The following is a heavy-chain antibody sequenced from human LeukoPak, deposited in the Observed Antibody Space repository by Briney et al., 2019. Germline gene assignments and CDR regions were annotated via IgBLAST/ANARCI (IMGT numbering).Heavy chain of an antibody. D-gene: IGHD3-22*01. CDR3: ARGDSSGYYSYYYYYGMDV. Sequence: GRSLRLSCAASGFTFSSYAMHWVRQAPGKGLEWVAVISYDGSNKYYADSVKGRFTISRDNSKNTLYLQMNSLRAEDTAVYYCARGDSSGYYSYYYYYGMDVWGQGTTVTVSS. CDR2: ISYDGSNK. CDR1: GFTFSSYA. V-gene: IGHV3-30-3*01. J-gene: IGHJ6*02.